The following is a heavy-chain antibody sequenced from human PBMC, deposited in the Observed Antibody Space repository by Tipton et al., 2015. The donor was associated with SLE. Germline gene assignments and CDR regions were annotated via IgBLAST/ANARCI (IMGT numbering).Heavy chain of an antibody. CDR2: IYYSGST. J-gene: IGHJ1*01. CDR3: ARYGTYDGSRYFQH. Sequence: LRLSCAVYGGSISNYYWNWIRQPPGKGLEWIGYIYYSGSTNYNPSLKSRVTISVDTSKNQFSLKLSSVTAADTAVYYCARYGTYDGSRYFQHWGQGTLVTVSS. D-gene: IGHD1-26*01. CDR1: GGSISNYY. V-gene: IGHV4-59*01.